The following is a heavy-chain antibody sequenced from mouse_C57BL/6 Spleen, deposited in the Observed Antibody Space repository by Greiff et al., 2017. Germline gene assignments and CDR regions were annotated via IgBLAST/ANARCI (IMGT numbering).Heavy chain of an antibody. CDR2: SRNKANDYTT. J-gene: IGHJ1*03. CDR3: AREIYDGDYNWYFDV. V-gene: IGHV7-1*01. CDR1: GFTFSDFY. D-gene: IGHD2-3*01. Sequence: DVKLVESGGGLVQSGRSLRLSCATSGFTFSDFYMEWVRQAPGKGLEWIAASRNKANDYTTEYSASVKGRFIVSRDTSHSILYLQMNDLRAEDTAIYYCAREIYDGDYNWYFDVWGTGTTVTVSS.